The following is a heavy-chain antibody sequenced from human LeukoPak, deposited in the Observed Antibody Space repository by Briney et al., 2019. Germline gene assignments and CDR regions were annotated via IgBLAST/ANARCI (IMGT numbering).Heavy chain of an antibody. Sequence: SVKVSCKASGGTFGTYGVSWVRQAPGQGFEWMGGIIPLFGTVNYAQTFQGRVTITADESTSTVYLEVSSLRSEDTAVYYCARDRGTTGSFYFDYWGQGTLVTVSS. J-gene: IGHJ4*02. V-gene: IGHV1-69*13. CDR3: ARDRGTTGSFYFDY. CDR1: GGTFGTYG. CDR2: IIPLFGTV. D-gene: IGHD4-11*01.